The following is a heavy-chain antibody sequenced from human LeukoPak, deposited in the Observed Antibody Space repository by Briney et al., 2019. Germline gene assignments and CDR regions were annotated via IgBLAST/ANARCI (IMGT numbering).Heavy chain of an antibody. Sequence: PGGSLRLSCAASGFTFGTYAMSWVRQPPGKGLEWVSLINDRGVYTYYSDSVKGRFTISRDNSKNTLYLQMNSLIYEDTAVYYCAKGSLPIAQSTRSLDCWGQGTLATVSS. CDR3: AKGSLPIAQSTRSLDC. V-gene: IGHV3-23*01. CDR1: GFTFGTYA. J-gene: IGHJ4*02. D-gene: IGHD6-13*01. CDR2: INDRGVYT.